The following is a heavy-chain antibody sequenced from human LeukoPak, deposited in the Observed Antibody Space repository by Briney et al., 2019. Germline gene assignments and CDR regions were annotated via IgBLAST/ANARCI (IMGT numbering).Heavy chain of an antibody. V-gene: IGHV4-34*01. Sequence: SETLSLTCAVYGGSFSGYYWTWIRQPPGKGLEWIGEINHSGSPNYNPSLKSRVTMSVDTSKNQFSLKLSSVTAADTAVYYFARGPPYYYDGSGYYYFDYWGQGTLVTVSS. CDR3: ARGPPYYYDGSGYYYFDY. D-gene: IGHD3-22*01. CDR2: INHSGSP. CDR1: GGSFSGYY. J-gene: IGHJ4*02.